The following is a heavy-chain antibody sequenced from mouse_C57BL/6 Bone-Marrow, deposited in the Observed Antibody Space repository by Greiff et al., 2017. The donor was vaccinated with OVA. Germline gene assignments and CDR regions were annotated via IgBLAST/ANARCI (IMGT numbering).Heavy chain of an antibody. D-gene: IGHD2-5*01. Sequence: EVKLVESGGGLVQPGGSLKLSCAASGFTFSDYYMYWVRQTPEKRLEWVAYISNGGGSTYYPDTVKGRFTISRDNAKNTLYLQMSRLKSEDTAMYYCARQAYYSNYVDYWGQGTTLTVSS. J-gene: IGHJ2*01. CDR3: ARQAYYSNYVDY. CDR2: ISNGGGST. CDR1: GFTFSDYY. V-gene: IGHV5-12*01.